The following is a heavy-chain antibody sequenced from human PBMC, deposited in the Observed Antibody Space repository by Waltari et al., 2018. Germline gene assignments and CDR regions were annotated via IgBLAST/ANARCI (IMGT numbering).Heavy chain of an antibody. V-gene: IGHV3-53*01. D-gene: IGHD2-21*01. CDR1: GFNVRSKY. Sequence: EVQLVESGGGLIKPGGSLRLSCAASGFNVRSKYMSWVRQAPGKGLGWVSVIYSGGSTYYADSVKGRFTISRDNAKNSLFLQMNSLRAEDTAVYYCAKVLFPYYYGMDVWGQGTTVTVSS. CDR3: AKVLFPYYYGMDV. J-gene: IGHJ6*02. CDR2: IYSGGST.